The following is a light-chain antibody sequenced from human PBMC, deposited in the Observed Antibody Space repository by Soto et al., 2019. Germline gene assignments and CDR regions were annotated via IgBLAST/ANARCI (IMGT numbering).Light chain of an antibody. CDR1: SSDVGSYNR. J-gene: IGLJ2*01. CDR3: SSYTSSSAWV. CDR2: EVS. Sequence: QSALTQPPSVSGSPGQSVTISCTGTSSDVGSYNRVSWYQQPPGTAPKLMIYEVSNRPSGVPDRFSGSKSGNTASLTISGHQAEDEADYYCSSYTSSSAWVFGGGTKLTVL. V-gene: IGLV2-18*02.